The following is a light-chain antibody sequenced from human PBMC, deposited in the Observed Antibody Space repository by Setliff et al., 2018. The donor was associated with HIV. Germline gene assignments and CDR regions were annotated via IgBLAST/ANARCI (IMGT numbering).Light chain of an antibody. CDR1: QGISSA. CDR3: QQFKSYPLT. CDR2: DGS. V-gene: IGKV1-13*02. Sequence: AIQLTQSPSSLSASVGDRVTIPCRASQGISSALAWYQLKPGRPPKLLIYDGSSLEAGVPSRFSGSGSGTDFSLTISSLQPEDFATYLCQQFKSYPLTFGGGTKV. J-gene: IGKJ4*01.